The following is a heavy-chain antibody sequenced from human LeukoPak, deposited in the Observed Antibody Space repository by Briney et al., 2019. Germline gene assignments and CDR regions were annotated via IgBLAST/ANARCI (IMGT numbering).Heavy chain of an antibody. V-gene: IGHV4-59*12. CDR2: IYYSGRT. Sequence: SETLSLTCTVSGGSISSYYWSWIRQPPGKGLEWIGYIYYSGRTNYSPSLESRVTLSVDTSRNQFSLKLSSVTAADTAVYYCASGSVLTGYASFDYWGQGALVTVSS. CDR1: GGSISSYY. CDR3: ASGSVLTGYASFDY. D-gene: IGHD2-2*01. J-gene: IGHJ4*02.